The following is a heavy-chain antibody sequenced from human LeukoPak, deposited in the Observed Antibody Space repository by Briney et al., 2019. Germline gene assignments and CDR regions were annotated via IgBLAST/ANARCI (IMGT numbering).Heavy chain of an antibody. CDR3: ARGYSSGPLSDDAFDI. CDR2: ISSSGSTI. CDR1: GFTFSSYE. Sequence: GGSLRLSCAASGFTFSSYEMNWVRQAPGKGLEWVSYISSSGSTIYYADSVKGRFTISRDKAKNSLYLQMNSLRAEDTAVYYCARGYSSGPLSDDAFDIWGQGTMVTVSS. D-gene: IGHD6-19*01. V-gene: IGHV3-48*03. J-gene: IGHJ3*02.